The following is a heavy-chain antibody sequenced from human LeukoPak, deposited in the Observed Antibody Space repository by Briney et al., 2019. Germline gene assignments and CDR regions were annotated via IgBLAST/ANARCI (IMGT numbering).Heavy chain of an antibody. CDR1: GYSFTSYR. V-gene: IGHV5-10-1*01. D-gene: IGHD5-18*01. J-gene: IGHJ5*02. CDR2: IDASDSYT. Sequence: GESLRISCKGSGYSFTSYRISWVRHMPGRGLEWMGWIDASDSYTNYSPSFQGHVTISADKSSSTAYLQWSSLKASDTALYYCARHVLYSYGPQWWFDPWGQGTLVTVSS. CDR3: ARHVLYSYGPQWWFDP.